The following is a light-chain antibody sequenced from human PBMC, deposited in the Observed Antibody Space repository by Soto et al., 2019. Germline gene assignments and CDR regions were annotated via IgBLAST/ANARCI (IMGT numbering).Light chain of an antibody. CDR2: GAS. Sequence: EVVLTQSPGTLSLSPGDRATLSCRASQSVTSTYLGWYQQKPGQAPSLLIYGASRRATGIPDRFSGSGSGTDLTLTISGLEPEDFAVYYCQQYERSPTTFGGGTKVEIK. CDR1: QSVTSTY. CDR3: QQYERSPTT. V-gene: IGKV3-20*01. J-gene: IGKJ4*01.